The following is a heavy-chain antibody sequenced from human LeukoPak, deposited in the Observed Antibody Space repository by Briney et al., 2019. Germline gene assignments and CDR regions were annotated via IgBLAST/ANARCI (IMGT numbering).Heavy chain of an antibody. CDR1: GFTFSDHY. CDR2: IKQDGSKK. J-gene: IGHJ4*02. Sequence: GGSLRLSCAASGFTFSDHYMDWDRQAPGKGLEWVANIKQDGSKKSYVDSVKGRFTISRDNAKNSLYLQMNSLRAEDTAIYYCTRVGYIDEGIDYWGQGTLVTVSS. V-gene: IGHV3-7*04. D-gene: IGHD5-24*01. CDR3: TRVGYIDEGIDY.